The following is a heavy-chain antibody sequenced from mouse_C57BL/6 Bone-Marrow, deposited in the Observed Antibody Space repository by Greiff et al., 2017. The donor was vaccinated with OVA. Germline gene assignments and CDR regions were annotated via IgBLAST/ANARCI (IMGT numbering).Heavy chain of an antibody. J-gene: IGHJ4*01. V-gene: IGHV1-55*01. Sequence: QVQLQQPGAELVKPGASVKMSCKASGYTFTSYWITWVKQRPGQGLEWIGDIYPGSGSTNYNEKFKSKATLTVDTSSSTAYMQLSSLTSEDSAVYYCARDYYGSSHYYYAMDYWGQGTSVTVSS. CDR3: ARDYYGSSHYYYAMDY. CDR1: GYTFTSYW. CDR2: IYPGSGST. D-gene: IGHD1-1*01.